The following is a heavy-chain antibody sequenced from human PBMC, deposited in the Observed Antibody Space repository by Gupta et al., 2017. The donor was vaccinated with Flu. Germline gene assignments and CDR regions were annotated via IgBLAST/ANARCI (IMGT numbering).Heavy chain of an antibody. J-gene: IGHJ4*02. V-gene: IGHV3-23*01. D-gene: IGHD3-9*01. Sequence: EVQLLESGGGLVQPGVSLRLFCAASGFTFRSNAMSWVRQAPGKGLEWVSAISGGGTSTYYTDSEKGRVTIYRDNSKNTLYLQMNDLRADDTADFYCAKERLVENTGEAVDDGGQGTLVTVSS. CDR2: ISGGGTST. CDR1: GFTFRSNA. CDR3: AKERLVENTGEAVDD.